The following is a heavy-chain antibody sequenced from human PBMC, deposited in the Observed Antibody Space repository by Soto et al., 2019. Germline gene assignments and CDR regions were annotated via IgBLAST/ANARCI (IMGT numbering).Heavy chain of an antibody. CDR2: ISSSSSTI. CDR3: ARPGSSGWLNDAFDI. J-gene: IGHJ3*02. CDR1: GFTFSSYS. D-gene: IGHD6-19*01. Sequence: PGGSLRLSCAAPGFTFSSYSMNWVRQAPGKGLEWVSYISSSSSTIYYADSVKGRFTISRDNAKNSLYLQMNSLRAEDTAVYYCARPGSSGWLNDAFDIWGQGTMVTVSS. V-gene: IGHV3-48*01.